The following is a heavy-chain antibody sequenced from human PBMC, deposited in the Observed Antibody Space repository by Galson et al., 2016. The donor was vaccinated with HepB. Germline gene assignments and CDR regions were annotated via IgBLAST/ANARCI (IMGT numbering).Heavy chain of an antibody. D-gene: IGHD1-26*01. CDR2: IYDSGST. Sequence: TLSLTCSVSGGSIRSGGNYWTWIRQHPGKGLEWIGYIYDSGSTYYNPSLKSRVSISADTSKNQFSLKLSSVTAADTAVYYCARDFGGELPGVLDYWGQGTLVTVSS. V-gene: IGHV4-31*03. CDR1: GGSIRSGGNY. CDR3: ARDFGGELPGVLDY. J-gene: IGHJ4*02.